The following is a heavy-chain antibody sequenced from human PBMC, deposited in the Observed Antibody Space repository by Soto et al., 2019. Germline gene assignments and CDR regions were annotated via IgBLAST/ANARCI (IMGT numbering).Heavy chain of an antibody. CDR1: GGTFSSYT. V-gene: IGHV1-69*02. D-gene: IGHD1-26*01. CDR3: ARGGLGAYSGSYYRLAY. Sequence: QVQLVQSGSEVKKPGSSVKVSCKASGGTFSSYTISWVRQAPGQGLEWMGRIIPILGIANYAQKFQGRVTSNANKSTSTAYKRLSSLRPEDTAGYYCARGGLGAYSGSYYRLAYWGQGTLVTVSS. J-gene: IGHJ4*02. CDR2: IIPILGIA.